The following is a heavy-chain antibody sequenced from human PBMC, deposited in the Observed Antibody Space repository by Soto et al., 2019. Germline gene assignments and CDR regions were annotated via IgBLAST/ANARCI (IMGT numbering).Heavy chain of an antibody. Sequence: ASVKVSCKASGYTFTGYYMHWVRQAPGQGLEWMGWINPNSGGTNYAQKFQGWVTMTRDKSTSTAYMELSSLRSEDTAVYYCARSPMVAAAGIYYYYGMDVWGQGTTVTVSS. V-gene: IGHV1-2*04. CDR1: GYTFTGYY. CDR3: ARSPMVAAAGIYYYYGMDV. J-gene: IGHJ6*02. CDR2: INPNSGGT. D-gene: IGHD6-13*01.